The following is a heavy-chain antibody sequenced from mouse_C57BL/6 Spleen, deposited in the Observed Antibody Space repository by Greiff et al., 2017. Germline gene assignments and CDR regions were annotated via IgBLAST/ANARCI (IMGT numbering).Heavy chain of an antibody. J-gene: IGHJ1*03. Sequence: EVKLVESGGGLVQPGGSLSLSCAASGFTFTDYYMSWVRQTPGKALEWLGFIRNKANGYTTESSASVKGRFTISRDNSQSTLYLQMNALRAEDSATYNGARDPNFGSSHWYFDVWGTGTTVTVSS. D-gene: IGHD1-1*01. V-gene: IGHV7-3*01. CDR1: GFTFTDYY. CDR3: ARDPNFGSSHWYFDV. CDR2: IRNKANGYTT.